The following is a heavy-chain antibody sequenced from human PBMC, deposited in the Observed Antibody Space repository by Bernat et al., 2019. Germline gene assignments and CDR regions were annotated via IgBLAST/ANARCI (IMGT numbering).Heavy chain of an antibody. Sequence: EVQLVESGGGLVKPGGSLRLSCAASGFTFSSYSMNWVRQAPGKGLEWVSSISSSSSYLYYADSVKGRFTISRDNAKNSLYLQMNSLRAEDTAVYYCARDGNYYGSGTPQTYFDYWGQGTLVTVSS. CDR2: ISSSSSYL. V-gene: IGHV3-21*01. D-gene: IGHD3-10*01. CDR1: GFTFSSYS. CDR3: ARDGNYYGSGTPQTYFDY. J-gene: IGHJ4*02.